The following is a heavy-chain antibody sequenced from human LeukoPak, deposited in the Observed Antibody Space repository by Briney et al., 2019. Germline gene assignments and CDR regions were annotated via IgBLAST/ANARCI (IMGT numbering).Heavy chain of an antibody. CDR3: ARETMVRGVIIPLN. V-gene: IGHV3-7*01. J-gene: IGHJ4*02. Sequence: GGSLRLSCAASGFTFSSYWMSWVRQAPGKGLEWVANIKQDGSEKYYVDSVKGRFTISRDNAKNSLYLQMNSLRAEDTAVYYCARETMVRGVIIPLNWGQGTLVTVSS. CDR2: IKQDGSEK. CDR1: GFTFSSYW. D-gene: IGHD3-10*01.